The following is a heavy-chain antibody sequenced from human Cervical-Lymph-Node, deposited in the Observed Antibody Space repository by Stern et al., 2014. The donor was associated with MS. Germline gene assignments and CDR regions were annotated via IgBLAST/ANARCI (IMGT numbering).Heavy chain of an antibody. V-gene: IGHV3-33*01. J-gene: IGHJ4*02. CDR3: ARGLYYFDY. Sequence: VQLVESGGGVVQPGRSLRLSCAASGFPFSAHGMHLVRQAPGNGLEWVAGIWYDGSSKYCADSVKGRFTISRDNSKNTLYLQLNSLRAEDTAVFYCARGLYYFDYWGRGALVTVSS. CDR2: IWYDGSSK. CDR1: GFPFSAHG.